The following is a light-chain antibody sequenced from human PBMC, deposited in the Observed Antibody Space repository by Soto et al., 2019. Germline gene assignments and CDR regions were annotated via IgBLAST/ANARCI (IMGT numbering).Light chain of an antibody. Sequence: IVLTQSKGTLSLSPGERATLSCRASQGLSSSYLAWYQQKPGQAPRLLIYGASSRATGIPDRLSGSGSGTDVTLTISRLEPEDFAMYYCQQYGNSPLTFGQGTKVEVK. V-gene: IGKV3-20*01. CDR2: GAS. CDR3: QQYGNSPLT. J-gene: IGKJ1*01. CDR1: QGLSSSY.